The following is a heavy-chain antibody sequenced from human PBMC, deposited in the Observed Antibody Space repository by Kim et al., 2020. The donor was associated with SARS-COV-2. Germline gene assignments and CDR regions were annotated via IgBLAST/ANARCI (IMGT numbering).Heavy chain of an antibody. Sequence: SETLSLTCTLSGGSISSGGYYWSWIRQHPGKGLEWIGYIYYSGSTYYNPSLKSRVTISVDTSKNQFSLKLSSVTAADTAVYYCARVPISNRYCTNGVCQGDWYFDLWGRGTLVTVSS. D-gene: IGHD2-8*01. CDR1: GGSISSGGYY. V-gene: IGHV4-31*03. CDR3: ARVPISNRYCTNGVCQGDWYFDL. CDR2: IYYSGST. J-gene: IGHJ2*01.